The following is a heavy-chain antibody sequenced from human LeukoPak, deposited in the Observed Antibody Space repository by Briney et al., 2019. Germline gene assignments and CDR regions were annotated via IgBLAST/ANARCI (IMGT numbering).Heavy chain of an antibody. CDR3: ARGTLYGEYVFDC. V-gene: IGHV4-39*07. Sequence: SETQSLTCTVSGGSISSSNYYWGWIRQPPGKGLEWIGSIYYSGNTYYNPSLKSRVTISVDASKNQFSLKLSPVTAADTAVYYCARGTLYGEYVFDCWGQGTLVTVSS. CDR1: GGSISSSNYY. J-gene: IGHJ4*02. CDR2: IYYSGNT. D-gene: IGHD4-17*01.